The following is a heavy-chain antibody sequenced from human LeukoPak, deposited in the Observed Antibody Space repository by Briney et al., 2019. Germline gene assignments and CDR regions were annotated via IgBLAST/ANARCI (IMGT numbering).Heavy chain of an antibody. CDR3: ARVDYGDPNWFDP. CDR1: GYTFTSYD. Sequence: ASVKVSCKASGYTFTSYDINWVQQATGQGLEWMGWMNPNSGNTGYAQKFQGRVTMTRNTSISTAYMELSSLRSEDTAVYYCARVDYGDPNWFDPWGQGTLVTVSS. CDR2: MNPNSGNT. V-gene: IGHV1-8*01. D-gene: IGHD4-17*01. J-gene: IGHJ5*02.